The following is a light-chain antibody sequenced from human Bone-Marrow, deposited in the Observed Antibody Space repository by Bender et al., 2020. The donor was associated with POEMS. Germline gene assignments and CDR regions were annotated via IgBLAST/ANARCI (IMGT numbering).Light chain of an antibody. J-gene: IGLJ1*01. CDR2: QDN. CDR1: RLGDEY. V-gene: IGLV3-1*01. CDR3: QAWDSSTDDYV. Sequence: SYVLTQQSSVSVSPGQTASITCSGSRLGDEYVSWYQQKPGQSPVLVIYQDNKRPSGIPERFSASNSGTTATLTISGTQAMDEADYYCQAWDSSTDDYVFGTGTKVTVL.